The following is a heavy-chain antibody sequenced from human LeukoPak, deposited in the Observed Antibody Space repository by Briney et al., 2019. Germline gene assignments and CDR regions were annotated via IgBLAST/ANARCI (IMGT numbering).Heavy chain of an antibody. CDR3: ARGAKYSYGRGGFDY. CDR2: TYYRSKWYN. J-gene: IGHJ4*02. D-gene: IGHD5-18*01. V-gene: IGHV6-1*01. Sequence: SQTLSLTCAISGDSVSSNSTAWNWIRQSPSRGLEWLGRTYYRSKWYNDYAVSVKSRITINPDTSKNQFSLQLNSVTPEDTAVYYCARGAKYSYGRGGFDYWGQGTLVTVSS. CDR1: GDSVSSNSTA.